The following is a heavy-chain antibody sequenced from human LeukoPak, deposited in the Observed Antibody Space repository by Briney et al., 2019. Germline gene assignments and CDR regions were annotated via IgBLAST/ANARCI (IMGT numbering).Heavy chain of an antibody. CDR2: ISYDGSNK. J-gene: IGHJ3*02. Sequence: GGSLRLSCAASGFTFSSYGMSWVRQAPGKGLEWVAVISYDGSNKYYADSVKGRFTISRDNSKNTLYLQMNSLRAEDTAVYYCARGGAYCGGDCYTHAFDIWGQGTMVTVSS. CDR1: GFTFSSYG. D-gene: IGHD2-21*02. V-gene: IGHV3-30*03. CDR3: ARGGAYCGGDCYTHAFDI.